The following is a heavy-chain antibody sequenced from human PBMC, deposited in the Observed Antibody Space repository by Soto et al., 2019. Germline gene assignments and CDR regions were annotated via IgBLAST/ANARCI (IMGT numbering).Heavy chain of an antibody. CDR1: GFSLTTNGVG. J-gene: IGHJ4*02. CDR3: AHGRGWLLNY. Sequence: QITLKESGPTLVKPTQTLTLTCTFSGFSLTTNGVGVGWFRQPPGKALEWLALLYWDTDKDDEEYSPSLRNRLTLTKDASKNQAVLTMTNMAPVDTATYDCAHGRGWLLNYWGQGTLVTVSS. V-gene: IGHV2-5*02. D-gene: IGHD6-19*01. CDR2: LYWDTDKDDE.